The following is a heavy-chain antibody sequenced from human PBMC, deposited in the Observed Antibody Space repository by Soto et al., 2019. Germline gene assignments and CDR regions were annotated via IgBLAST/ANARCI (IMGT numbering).Heavy chain of an antibody. V-gene: IGHV1-46*01. D-gene: IGHD1-26*01. J-gene: IGHJ4*02. Sequence: GASVKVSCKASGYTFTSYYMHWVRHAPGQGLEWMGIINPSGGSTSYAQKFQGRVTMTRDTSTSTVYMELSSLRSEDTAVYYCASLNPHNSGSYFQGDYWGQGTLVTVSS. CDR2: INPSGGST. CDR1: GYTFTSYY. CDR3: ASLNPHNSGSYFQGDY.